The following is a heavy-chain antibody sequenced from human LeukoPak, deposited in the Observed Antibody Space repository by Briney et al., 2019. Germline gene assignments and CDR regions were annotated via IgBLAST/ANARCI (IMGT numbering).Heavy chain of an antibody. CDR3: ARIMDYNGSGSYTSYPSYYYYGMDV. D-gene: IGHD3-10*01. CDR1: GFTVSSNY. CDR2: IYSGGST. J-gene: IGHJ6*02. V-gene: IGHV3-53*01. Sequence: GGSLRLSCAASGFTVSSNYMSWVRQAPGKGLEWVSVIYSGGSTYYADSVKGRFTISRDNSKNTLYLQMNSLRAEDTAVYYCARIMDYNGSGSYTSYPSYYYYGMDVWGQGTTVTVSS.